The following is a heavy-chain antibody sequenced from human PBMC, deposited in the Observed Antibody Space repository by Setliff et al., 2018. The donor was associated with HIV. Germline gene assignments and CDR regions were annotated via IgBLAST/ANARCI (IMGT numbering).Heavy chain of an antibody. CDR3: ARGTFSGPDY. J-gene: IGHJ4*02. D-gene: IGHD1-26*01. CDR2: INHSGST. Sequence: SETLSLTCAVYGGSFGTYYWSWIRQPPGVGLQWIGEINHSGSTHYNPSLKRRVTISVDTSKNQFSLKLNSVTAADTAVYYCARGTFSGPDYWGQGTLVTVSS. CDR1: GGSFGTYY. V-gene: IGHV4-34*01.